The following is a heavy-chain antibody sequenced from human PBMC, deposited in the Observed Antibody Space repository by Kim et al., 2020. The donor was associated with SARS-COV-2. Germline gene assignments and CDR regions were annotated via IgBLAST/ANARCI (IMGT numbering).Heavy chain of an antibody. CDR2: ITGGGDNI. D-gene: IGHD3-9*01. CDR3: VRWLDGRGSIFQY. J-gene: IGHJ1*01. Sequence: LSLTCAASGFTFQDFVITWVRQAPGKGLEWVSSITGGGDNIFYADSVKGRFFISRDNAKNSVHLELNSLGAEDTALYYCVRWLDGRGSIFQYWGQGTPVTVSS. V-gene: IGHV3-21*06. CDR1: GFTFQDFV.